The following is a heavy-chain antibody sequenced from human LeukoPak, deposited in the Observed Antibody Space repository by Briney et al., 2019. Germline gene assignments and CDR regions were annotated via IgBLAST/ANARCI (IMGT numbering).Heavy chain of an antibody. CDR2: ISAYNGNT. V-gene: IGHV1-18*01. J-gene: IGHJ6*03. CDR3: ARDNLLSDDYYYYYYMDV. CDR1: GYTFTSYG. D-gene: IGHD2/OR15-2a*01. Sequence: GASVKVSCKASGYTFTSYGISWVRQAPGQGLEWMGWISAYNGNTNYAQKLQGRVTMTTDTSTSTAYMELRSLRSDDTAVYYCARDNLLSDDYYYYYYMDVWGKGTTVTISS.